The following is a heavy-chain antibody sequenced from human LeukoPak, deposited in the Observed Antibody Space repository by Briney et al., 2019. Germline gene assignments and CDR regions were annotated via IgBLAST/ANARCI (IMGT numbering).Heavy chain of an antibody. J-gene: IGHJ4*02. Sequence: ASVKVSCKASGYTFTGYYMHWVRQAPGQGLEWMGWINPNSGGTNYAQKFQGRVTMTRDTSISTAYMELSRLRSDDTAVYYCARGFFSSSYFDYWGQETLVTVSS. CDR1: GYTFTGYY. V-gene: IGHV1-2*02. D-gene: IGHD6-6*01. CDR2: INPNSGGT. CDR3: ARGFFSSSYFDY.